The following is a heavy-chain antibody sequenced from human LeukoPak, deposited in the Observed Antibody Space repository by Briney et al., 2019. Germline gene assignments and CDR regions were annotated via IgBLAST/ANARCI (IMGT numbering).Heavy chain of an antibody. J-gene: IGHJ4*02. CDR3: AREGWGTYSSGPYYFDY. Sequence: ASVKVSCKASGYTFTRNGISWVRQAPGQGLEWMGWINGYNGNTKYAQKLQGRVTMTTDTSTTTAYMELGSLRSDDTAVYYCAREGWGTYSSGPYYFDYWGQGTLITVSS. CDR1: GYTFTRNG. CDR2: INGYNGNT. V-gene: IGHV1-18*04. D-gene: IGHD6-19*01.